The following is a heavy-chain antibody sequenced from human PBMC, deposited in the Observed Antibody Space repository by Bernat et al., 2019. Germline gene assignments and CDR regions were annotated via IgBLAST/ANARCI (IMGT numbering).Heavy chain of an antibody. J-gene: IGHJ4*02. D-gene: IGHD2-2*01. CDR3: AREPADCSSTSCYFDY. CDR1: GFTVSSNY. V-gene: IGHV3-53*01. CDR2: IYSGGST. Sequence: EVQLVESGGGLIQPGGSLRLSCAASGFTVSSNYMSWVRQAPGKGLEWVSVIYSGGSTYYADSVKGRFTISRDNSKNTLYLQMNSLRPEDTAVYYCAREPADCSSTSCYFDYWGQGTLVTVSS.